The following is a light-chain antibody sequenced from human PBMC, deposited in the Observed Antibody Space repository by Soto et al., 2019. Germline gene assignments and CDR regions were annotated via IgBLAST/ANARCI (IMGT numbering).Light chain of an antibody. V-gene: IGKV1-12*01. CDR3: QRANTFPLT. CDR1: QDISSW. J-gene: IGKJ4*01. CDR2: VAS. Sequence: DIQMTQSPSSVSASVGDRVTITCRASQDISSWLAWYQQKPGTAPQLLIYVASRLHSGVPSRFSGSGSGPDFALTISSLQPEEFATYYCQRANTFPLTFGGGNKVEMK.